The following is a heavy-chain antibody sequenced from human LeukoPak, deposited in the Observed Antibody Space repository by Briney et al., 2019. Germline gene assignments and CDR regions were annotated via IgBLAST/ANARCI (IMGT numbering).Heavy chain of an antibody. Sequence: GGSLRLSCAASGFTFSSYAMSWVRQAPGKGLEWVSSISSSSSYIYYADSVKGRFTISRDNAKNSLYLQMNSLRAEDTAVYYCASKQWLVSLFWGQGTLVTVSS. J-gene: IGHJ4*02. CDR3: ASKQWLVSLF. D-gene: IGHD6-19*01. CDR1: GFTFSSYA. CDR2: ISSSSSYI. V-gene: IGHV3-21*01.